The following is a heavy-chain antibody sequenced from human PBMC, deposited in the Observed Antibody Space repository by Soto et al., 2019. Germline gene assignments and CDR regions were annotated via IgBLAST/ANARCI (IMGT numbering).Heavy chain of an antibody. D-gene: IGHD3-9*01. V-gene: IGHV3-21*01. CDR3: AGPNYDILTGYFPDYHYYYMDV. CDR1: GFTFSSCS. Sequence: GGSLRLSCAASGFTFSSCSMNWVRQAPGQGLEWVSSISSSSSYIYYADSVKGRFTISRDNAKNSLYLQMNSLRAEDTAVYYCAGPNYDILTGYFPDYHYYYMDVWGKGTTVTVSS. J-gene: IGHJ6*03. CDR2: ISSSSSYI.